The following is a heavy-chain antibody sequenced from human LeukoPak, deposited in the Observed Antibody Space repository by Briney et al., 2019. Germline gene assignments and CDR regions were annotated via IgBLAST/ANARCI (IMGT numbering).Heavy chain of an antibody. D-gene: IGHD3-10*01. CDR1: GFTFSSYW. V-gene: IGHV3-74*01. CDR3: ARDHMVRGAQPPYYYYGMDV. Sequence: KPGGSLRLSCAASGFTFSSYWMHWVRQAPGKGLVWVSRINSDGSSTSYAESVKGRFTISRDNAKNTLYLQMNSLRAEDTAVYYCARDHMVRGAQPPYYYYGMDVWGQGTTVTVSS. CDR2: INSDGSST. J-gene: IGHJ6*02.